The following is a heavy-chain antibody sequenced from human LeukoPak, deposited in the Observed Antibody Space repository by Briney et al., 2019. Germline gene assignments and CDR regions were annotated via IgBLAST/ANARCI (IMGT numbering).Heavy chain of an antibody. V-gene: IGHV4-30-2*01. Sequence: SQTLSLTCTVSGGSISSGGYYWSWIRQPPGKGLEWIGYIYHSGSTYYNPSLKSRVTISVDRSKNQFSLKLSSVTAADTAVYYCARDGDYSSSSLLDYWGQGTLVTVSS. CDR1: GGSISSGGYY. CDR3: ARDGDYSSSSLLDY. CDR2: IYHSGST. J-gene: IGHJ4*02. D-gene: IGHD6-6*01.